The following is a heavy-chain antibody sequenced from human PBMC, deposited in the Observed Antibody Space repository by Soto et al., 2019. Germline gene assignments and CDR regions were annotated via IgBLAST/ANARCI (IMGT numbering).Heavy chain of an antibody. CDR1: GGTFSSYT. CDR3: ARDPSLVPAAIDAFDI. J-gene: IGHJ3*02. Sequence: QVQLVQSGAEVKKPGSSVKVSCKASGGTFSSYTISWVRQAPGQGLEWMGRIIPILGIANYAQKFQGRVTITADKSTSTAYMELSSLRSEDTAVYYCARDPSLVPAAIDAFDIWCQGTMVTVSS. D-gene: IGHD2-2*01. V-gene: IGHV1-69*08. CDR2: IIPILGIA.